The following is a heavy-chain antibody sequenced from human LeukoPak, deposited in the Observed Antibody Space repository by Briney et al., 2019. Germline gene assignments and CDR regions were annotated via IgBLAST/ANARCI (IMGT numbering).Heavy chain of an antibody. V-gene: IGHV3-23*01. D-gene: IGHD3-10*01. Sequence: GGSLRLSCAASGFTFRSNAMRWVRQAPGKGLEWVSAISGSGGSTYYADSVKGRFTISRDNSKNTLYLQMNSLRAEDTAVYYCARDVGGSGSYYYYYYYGMDVWGQGTTVTVSS. CDR2: ISGSGGST. CDR3: ARDVGGSGSYYYYYYYGMDV. CDR1: GFTFRSNA. J-gene: IGHJ6*02.